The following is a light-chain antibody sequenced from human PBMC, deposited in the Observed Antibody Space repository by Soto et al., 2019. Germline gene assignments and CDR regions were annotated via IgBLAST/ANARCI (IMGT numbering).Light chain of an antibody. V-gene: IGKV1-39*01. CDR2: AAS. J-gene: IGKJ3*01. CDR3: QQSYITPFT. Sequence: DIQMPKSPSSMSASVGDRVTITCRESQSISSYLNWYQQKPGHAPKLLIYAASSLQSGVPSRFSGSGSGTDCPLTISSLQPEDFATYYFQQSYITPFTFGPGTKGDIK. CDR1: QSISSY.